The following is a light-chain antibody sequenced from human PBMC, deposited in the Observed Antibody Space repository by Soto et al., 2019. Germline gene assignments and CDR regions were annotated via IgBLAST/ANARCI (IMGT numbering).Light chain of an antibody. V-gene: IGKV1-5*01. CDR3: QHYNSYSEA. J-gene: IGKJ1*01. Sequence: DIQMTQSPSSLCASVGDRVTITCQASQDTSNYLNWYQQKPGKAPKLLIYDASSLESGVPSRFSGSGSGTEFTLTTSSLQPDDFATYYCQHYNSYSEAFAQGTKVE. CDR2: DAS. CDR1: QDTSNY.